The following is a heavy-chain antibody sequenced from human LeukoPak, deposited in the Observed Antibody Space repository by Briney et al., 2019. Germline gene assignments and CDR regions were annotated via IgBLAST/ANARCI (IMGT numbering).Heavy chain of an antibody. J-gene: IGHJ4*02. CDR2: IIIDGSMK. D-gene: IGHD6-13*01. CDR3: ARRGVVAATGIRGFYIDY. Sequence: GGSLRLSCGISGFTFRNYAMQWVRQGPGKGPEWGGGIIIDGSMKFHADSVKGRFTMSRDNSKNTLYLQMNSLRDEDTAVYYCARRGVVAATGIRGFYIDYWGQGSLVTVSS. V-gene: IGHV3-30*01. CDR1: GFTFRNYA.